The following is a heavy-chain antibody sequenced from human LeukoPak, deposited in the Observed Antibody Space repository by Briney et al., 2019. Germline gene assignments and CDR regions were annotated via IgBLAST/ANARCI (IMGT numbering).Heavy chain of an antibody. V-gene: IGHV1-8*01. J-gene: IGHJ6*03. CDR3: ARGVRYRYCSGGSCYRGGYYYYYMDV. CDR1: GYTFTSYD. CDR2: MNPNSGNT. D-gene: IGHD2-15*01. Sequence: APVKVSCKASGYTFTSYDINWVRQATGQGLEWMGWMNPNSGNTGYAQKFQGRVTMTRNTSISTAYMELSSLRSEDTAVYYCARGVRYRYCSGGSCYRGGYYYYYMDVWGKGTTVTVSS.